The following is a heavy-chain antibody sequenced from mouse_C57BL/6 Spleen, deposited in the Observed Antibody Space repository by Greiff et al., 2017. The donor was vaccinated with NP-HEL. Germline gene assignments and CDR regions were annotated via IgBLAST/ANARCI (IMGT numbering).Heavy chain of an antibody. CDR3: TRDDYRGSHYYFDY. Sequence: EVQVVESGEGLVKPGGSLKLSCAASGFTFSSYAMSWVRQTPEKRLEWVAYISSGGDYIYYADTVKGRFTISRDNARNTLYLQMSSPKYEDTDMYDCTRDDYRGSHYYFDYWGKGPTLTVSS. D-gene: IGHD1-1*01. V-gene: IGHV5-9-1*02. CDR2: ISSGGDYI. CDR1: GFTFSSYA. J-gene: IGHJ2*01.